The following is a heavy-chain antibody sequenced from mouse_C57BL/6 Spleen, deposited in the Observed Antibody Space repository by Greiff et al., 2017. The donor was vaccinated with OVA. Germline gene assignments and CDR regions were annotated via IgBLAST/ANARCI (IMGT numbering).Heavy chain of an antibody. CDR3: LSQWDCDWAMDY. CDR1: GFSFNTYA. D-gene: IGHD4-1*01. V-gene: IGHV10-1*01. J-gene: IGHJ4*01. Sequence: GGGLVQPKGSLKLSCAASGFSFNTYAMNWVRQAPGKGLEWVARIRSKSNNYATYYADSVQDRFTISRDDSESKLYLQMNILLTAYTAMSYCLSQWDCDWAMDYWGQGTSVTVSS. CDR2: IRSKSNNYAT.